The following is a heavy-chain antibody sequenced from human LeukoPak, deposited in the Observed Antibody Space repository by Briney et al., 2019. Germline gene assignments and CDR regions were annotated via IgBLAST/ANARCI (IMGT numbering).Heavy chain of an antibody. J-gene: IGHJ4*02. D-gene: IGHD3-10*01. V-gene: IGHV4-31*03. Sequence: SETLSLTCTVSGGSISSGGYYWSWIRQHPGKGLEWIGYIYYSGSTYYNPSLKSRVTISVDTSKNQFSLKLSSVTAADTAVYYCARTGITMVRGVIMDYWGQGTLVTVSS. CDR3: ARTGITMVRGVIMDY. CDR1: GGSISSGGYY. CDR2: IYYSGST.